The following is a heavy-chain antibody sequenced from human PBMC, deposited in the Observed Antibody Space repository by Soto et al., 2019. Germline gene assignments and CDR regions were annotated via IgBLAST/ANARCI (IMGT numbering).Heavy chain of an antibody. J-gene: IGHJ3*02. D-gene: IGHD2-2*01. V-gene: IGHV1-8*01. CDR3: ASPIVVVPAANDAFDI. CDR1: GYTFTSYD. CDR2: MNPNSGNT. Sequence: ASVKVSCKASGYTFTSYDINWVRQATGQGLEWMGWMNPNSGNTGYAQKFQGRVTMTRNTSISTAYMELSSLRAEDTAVYYCASPIVVVPAANDAFDIWGQGTMVTVSS.